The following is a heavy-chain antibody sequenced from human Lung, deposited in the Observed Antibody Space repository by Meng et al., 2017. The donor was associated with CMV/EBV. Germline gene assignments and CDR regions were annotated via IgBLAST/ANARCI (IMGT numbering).Heavy chain of an antibody. Sequence: SCTVSGHPITTYYWSWIRQPPGKGLEWIGYISYSGSTNYSPSLRSRVSLSVDTSKNQFSLELSAVTAADTAIYYCARDRAALGYYYYAMDVWGQGXTVTVSS. CDR2: ISYSGST. V-gene: IGHV4-59*01. D-gene: IGHD2-15*01. J-gene: IGHJ6*02. CDR3: ARDRAALGYYYYAMDV. CDR1: GHPITTYY.